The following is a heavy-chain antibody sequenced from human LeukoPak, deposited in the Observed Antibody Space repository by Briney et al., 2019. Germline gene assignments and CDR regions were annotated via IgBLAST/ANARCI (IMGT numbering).Heavy chain of an antibody. CDR3: ARGSRGYFDY. Sequence: ASVKVSCKASGYTFTGYYMHWVRQAPGQGLEWMGWISAYNGNTNYAQKLQGRVTMTTDTSTSTAYMELRSLRSDDTAVYYCARGSRGYFDYWGQGTLVTVSS. D-gene: IGHD1-26*01. V-gene: IGHV1-18*04. CDR1: GYTFTGYY. J-gene: IGHJ4*02. CDR2: ISAYNGNT.